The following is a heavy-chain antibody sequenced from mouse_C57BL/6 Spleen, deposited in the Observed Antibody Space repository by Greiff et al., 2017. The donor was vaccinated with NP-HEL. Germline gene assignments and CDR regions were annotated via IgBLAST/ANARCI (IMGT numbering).Heavy chain of an antibody. CDR2: IRSKSNNYAT. V-gene: IGHV10-1*01. Sequence: EVQRVGSGGGLVQPKGSLKLSCAASGFSFNTYAMNWVHQAPGKGLEWVARIRSKSNNYATYYADSVKDRFTISRDDSESMLYLQMNNLKTEDTAMYYCVRSSYAMDYWGQGTSVTVSS. CDR1: GFSFNTYA. J-gene: IGHJ4*01. CDR3: VRSSYAMDY.